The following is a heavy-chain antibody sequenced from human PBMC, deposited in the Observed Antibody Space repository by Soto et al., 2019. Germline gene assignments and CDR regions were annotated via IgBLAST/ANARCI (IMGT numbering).Heavy chain of an antibody. J-gene: IGHJ4*02. CDR2: ISGSGGST. CDR3: VKEMYGIGVRVRVLAF. Sequence: GGSLRLSCAASGFTFSSYAMSWVRQAPGKGLEWVSAISGSGGSTYYADSVKGRFTISRDNSKNSLYLQMNSLRAEDTAVYYFVKEMYGIGVRVRVLAFGGKGSLVPVSS. D-gene: IGHD3-10*01. V-gene: IGHV3-23*01. CDR1: GFTFSSYA.